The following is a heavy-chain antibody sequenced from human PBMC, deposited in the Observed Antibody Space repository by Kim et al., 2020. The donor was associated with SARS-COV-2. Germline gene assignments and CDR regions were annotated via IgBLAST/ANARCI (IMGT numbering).Heavy chain of an antibody. CDR3: ARVVCGGDRDIDS. V-gene: IGHV7-4-1*02. J-gene: IGHJ4*02. D-gene: IGHD2-21*01. CDR1: GYTFTNHA. Sequence: ASVKVSCKASGYTFTNHAINWVRQAPGRGLEWMGWINTDNGSPTYAPDFTGRVFITLDTSVSTAYLQIRSLEAEDTAVYYCARVVCGGDRDIDSWGQGT. CDR2: INTDNGSP.